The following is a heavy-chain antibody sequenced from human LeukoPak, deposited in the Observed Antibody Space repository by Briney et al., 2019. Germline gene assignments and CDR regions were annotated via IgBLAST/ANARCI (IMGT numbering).Heavy chain of an antibody. J-gene: IGHJ4*02. Sequence: GGSLRLSCAASGFTVSSNYMSWVRQAPGKGLEWVSVIYSGGSTYYADSVKGRFTISRDNSRTMVYLQMDRLRAEDTAIYYCAKDRTWEPAPSHFNYWAQGTLVTVSA. CDR1: GFTVSSNY. CDR2: IYSGGST. CDR3: AKDRTWEPAPSHFNY. V-gene: IGHV3-53*01. D-gene: IGHD1-14*01.